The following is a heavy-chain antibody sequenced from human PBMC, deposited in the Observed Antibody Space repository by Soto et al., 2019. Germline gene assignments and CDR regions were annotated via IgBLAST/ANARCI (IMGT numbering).Heavy chain of an antibody. V-gene: IGHV3-33*01. CDR2: IWYDGSNK. J-gene: IGHJ6*03. CDR3: ARVIAPHYYYYYMDV. Sequence: GGSLRLSCAASGFTFNSYGMHWVRQAPGKGLEWVAVIWYDGSNKYYADSVKGRFTISRDNSKNTLYLQMNSLRAEDTAVYYCARVIAPHYYYYYMDVWGKGTTVTVSS. CDR1: GFTFNSYG.